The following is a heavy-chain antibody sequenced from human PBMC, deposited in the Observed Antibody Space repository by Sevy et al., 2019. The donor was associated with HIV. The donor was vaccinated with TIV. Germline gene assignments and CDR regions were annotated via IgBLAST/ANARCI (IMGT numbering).Heavy chain of an antibody. CDR1: GFTFRSFS. CDR3: AREAARVIVPTAGFDS. CDR2: IWYDGRTE. D-gene: IGHD1-1*01. V-gene: IGHV3-33*01. Sequence: GGSLRLSCVASGFTFRSFSMHWVRQAPGKGLEWVAAIWYDGRTERYADSVQGRFTISRDNSMKTLHLQMNSLRAEDTALYYCAREAARVIVPTAGFDSWGQGTLVTVSS. J-gene: IGHJ5*01.